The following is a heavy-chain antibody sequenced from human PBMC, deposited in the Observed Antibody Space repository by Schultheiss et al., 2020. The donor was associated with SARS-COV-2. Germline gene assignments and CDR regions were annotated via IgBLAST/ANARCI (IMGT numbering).Heavy chain of an antibody. Sequence: GGSLRLSCAASGFTFDDYAMHWVRQAPGKGLEWVSGISWNSGSIGYADSVKGRFTISRDNAKNSLYLQMNSLRAEDTAVYYCYYEGSWGQGTLVTVSS. CDR1: GFTFDDYA. V-gene: IGHV3-9*01. J-gene: IGHJ5*02. CDR2: ISWNSGSI. CDR3: YYEGS. D-gene: IGHD3-22*01.